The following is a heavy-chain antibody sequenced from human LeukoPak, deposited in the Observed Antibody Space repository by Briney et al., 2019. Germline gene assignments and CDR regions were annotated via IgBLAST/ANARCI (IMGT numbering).Heavy chain of an antibody. J-gene: IGHJ4*02. D-gene: IGHD3-3*01. CDR2: ISGSGGGT. CDR1: GFTPCSYA. CDR3: AKDSITIFGVVIIPWFHY. V-gene: IGHV3-23*01. Sequence: GGSLRVSSAASGFTPCSYAKIRVRQAPGKGLEWVSAISGSGGGTYYADSVKGRFTISRDNSKNTLYLQMNSLRDEDTAVYYCAKDSITIFGVVIIPWFHYWGEGTLVTVSS.